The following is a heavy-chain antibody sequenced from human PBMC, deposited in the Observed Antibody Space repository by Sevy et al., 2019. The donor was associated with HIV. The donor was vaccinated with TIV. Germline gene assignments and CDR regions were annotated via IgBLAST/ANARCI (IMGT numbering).Heavy chain of an antibody. CDR1: GFAFSNYY. V-gene: IGHV3-66*01. D-gene: IGHD5-18*01. CDR3: ARGKSGYGYGLDY. J-gene: IGHJ4*02. Sequence: GGSLRLSCAASGFAFSNYYAMYWVRQAPGKGLKWVSVMYSDGSTYHADSVKGRFTISRDNSKNTLYLQMNSLRVEDTAVYYCARGKSGYGYGLDYWGQGTLVTVSS. CDR2: MYSDGST.